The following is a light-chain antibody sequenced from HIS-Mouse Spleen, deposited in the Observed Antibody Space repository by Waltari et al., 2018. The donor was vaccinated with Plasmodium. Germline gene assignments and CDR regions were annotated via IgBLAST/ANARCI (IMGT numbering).Light chain of an antibody. V-gene: IGLV3-10*01. J-gene: IGLJ3*02. CDR3: YSTDSSGNHRV. CDR1: ALPTKY. CDR2: EDS. Sequence: SYELTQPPSVSVSPGQTARITSSGDALPTKYDCWYQQKSGQAPVLVIYEDSKRPSGIPERFSGSSSGTMATLTISGAQVEDEADYYCYSTDSSGNHRVFGGGTKLTVL.